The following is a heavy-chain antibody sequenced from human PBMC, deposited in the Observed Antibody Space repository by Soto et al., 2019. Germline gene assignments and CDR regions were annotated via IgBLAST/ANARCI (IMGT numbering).Heavy chain of an antibody. CDR1: GFTFSSYG. D-gene: IGHD1-7*01. CDR3: ANWNSS. CDR2: ISYDGSNK. V-gene: IGHV3-30*18. J-gene: IGHJ5*02. Sequence: GGSLRLSCAASGFTFSSYGMHWVRQAPGKGLEWVAVISYDGSNKYYADSVKGRFTISRDNSKNTLYLQMNSLRAEDTAVYYCANWNSSWGQGTLVTVSS.